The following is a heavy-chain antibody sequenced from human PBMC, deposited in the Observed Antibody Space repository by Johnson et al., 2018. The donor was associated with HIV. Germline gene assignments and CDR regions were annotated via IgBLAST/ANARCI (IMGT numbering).Heavy chain of an antibody. V-gene: IGHV3-64*01. J-gene: IGHJ3*02. D-gene: IGHD1-20*01. CDR2: ISSNGGRT. CDR1: GFTFSNYA. Sequence: VQLVESGGGLVQPGGSLRLSCTPSGFTFSNYAIYWVRQAPGKGLEYVSSISSNGGRTDYANSVKGRFTVSRDNSNNTRYLQMGSLRADDMAVYYCARGIPTLPLTGTRGFDIWGQGTMVTVSS. CDR3: ARGIPTLPLTGTRGFDI.